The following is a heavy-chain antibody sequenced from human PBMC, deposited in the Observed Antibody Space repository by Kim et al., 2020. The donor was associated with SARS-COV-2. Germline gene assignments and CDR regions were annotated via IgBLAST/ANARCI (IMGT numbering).Heavy chain of an antibody. CDR2: IKQDGTDK. CDR3: ARWTSTSYY. J-gene: IGHJ4*02. D-gene: IGHD2-2*01. CDR1: GFSLGDYW. V-gene: IGHV3-7*01. Sequence: GGSLRLSCAASGFSLGDYWMNWVRQAPGKGLEWVANIKQDGTDKHYVDSGKGRFTISRDNAKNSLYLQMNSLRAEDTAVYYCARWTSTSYYWGQGTLVTV.